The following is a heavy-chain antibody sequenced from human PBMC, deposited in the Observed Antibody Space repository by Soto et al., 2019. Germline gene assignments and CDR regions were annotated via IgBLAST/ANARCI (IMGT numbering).Heavy chain of an antibody. V-gene: IGHV5-51*01. CDR1: GYSFTSYW. CDR3: ARPRSSSRNYYGMDV. J-gene: IGHJ6*02. CDR2: IYPGDSDT. Sequence: GESLKISCKGSGYSFTSYWIGWVRQMPGKGLEWMGIIYPGDSDTRYSPSFQGQVTISANKSISTAYLQWSSLKASDTAMYYCARPRSSSRNYYGMDVWGQGTTVTVSS. D-gene: IGHD6-13*01.